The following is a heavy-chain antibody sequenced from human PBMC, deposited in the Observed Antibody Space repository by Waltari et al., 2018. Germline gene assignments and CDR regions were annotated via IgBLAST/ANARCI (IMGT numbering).Heavy chain of an antibody. Sequence: QVQLLQSGAEVKKPGASVKVSCQASGYTFTTYEINWVRQASGQGLEWMGWMNPNTGDTGFAQRFQGRVTMTRDTSINTAYMELSTLTSEDTALYYCARGRDVDAGFDYNWFDPWGPGTLVTVSS. CDR2: MNPNTGDT. V-gene: IGHV1-8*02. J-gene: IGHJ5*02. D-gene: IGHD5-12*01. CDR1: GYTFTTYE. CDR3: ARGRDVDAGFDYNWFDP.